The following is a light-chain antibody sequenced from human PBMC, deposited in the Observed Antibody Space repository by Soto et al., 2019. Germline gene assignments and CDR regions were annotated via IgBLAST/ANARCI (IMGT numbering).Light chain of an antibody. V-gene: IGLV3-1*01. CDR2: QDS. CDR3: PAWDSSAYV. J-gene: IGLJ1*01. CDR1: KLGDKY. Sequence: SYELTQPPSVSVSPGQTASITCSGDKLGDKYACWYQQKPGQSPVLVIYQDSKRPSGIPERFSGSNSGNTATLTIRGTQPMDEADYYCPAWDSSAYVFGTGTKLTVL.